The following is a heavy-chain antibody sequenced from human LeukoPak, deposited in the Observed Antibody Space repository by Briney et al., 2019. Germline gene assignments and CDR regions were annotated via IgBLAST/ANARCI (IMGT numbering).Heavy chain of an antibody. CDR2: PNPYNGNT. V-gene: IGHV1-18*01. CDR1: GYSFTSYG. J-gene: IGHJ4*02. D-gene: IGHD2-15*01. Sequence: ASVTVSCKASGYSFTSYGISWVRQAPGQGLEWVGWPNPYNGNTNYGQKFRGRVSMTTDTSTYTAFMELMSLTSDDTAVYYCARTAVVVVPLFDYWGQGTLVTVSS. CDR3: ARTAVVVVPLFDY.